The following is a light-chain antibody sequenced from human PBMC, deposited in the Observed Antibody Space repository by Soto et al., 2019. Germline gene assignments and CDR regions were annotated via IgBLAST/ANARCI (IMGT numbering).Light chain of an antibody. CDR3: QHYGSSPWT. V-gene: IGKV3-20*01. J-gene: IGKJ1*01. CDR1: QTVSGSY. Sequence: EIVLTQSAGTLSLSPGERATLSCRASQTVSGSYLAWFQQKPGQAPRLLIYDASTRAAGVRDRFSGSGSGTDFSLTINGLEPEDFAVYYCQHYGSSPWTFGQGTKVE. CDR2: DAS.